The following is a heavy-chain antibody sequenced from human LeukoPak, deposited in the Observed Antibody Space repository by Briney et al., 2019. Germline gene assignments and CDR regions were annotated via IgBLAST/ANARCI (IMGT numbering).Heavy chain of an antibody. CDR1: GFTFDDYT. D-gene: IGHD6-6*01. CDR2: ISWDGGST. V-gene: IGHV3-43*01. J-gene: IGHJ4*02. CDR3: AKDIGSHSSSPGFDY. Sequence: PGGSLRLSCAAAGFTFDDYTMHWVRQAPGKGLEWVSLISWDGGSTYYADSVKGRFTISRDNSKNSLYLQMNSLGTEDTALYYCAKDIGSHSSSPGFDYWGQGTLVTVSS.